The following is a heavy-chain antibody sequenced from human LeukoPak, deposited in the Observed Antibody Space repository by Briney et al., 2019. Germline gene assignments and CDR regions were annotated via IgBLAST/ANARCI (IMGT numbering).Heavy chain of an antibody. CDR2: LYSDGNT. CDR1: GFTVITND. J-gene: IGHJ4*02. D-gene: IGHD1-14*01. CDR3: ARGVEPLAAGTLAY. Sequence: SGGSLRLSCAASGFTVITNDMTWVRQAPGKGLEWVSVLYSDGNTKYADSVQGRFTISRDNSKNTLYLEMNSLSPDDTAVYYCARGVEPLAAGTLAYWGQGTLVTASS. V-gene: IGHV3-53*01.